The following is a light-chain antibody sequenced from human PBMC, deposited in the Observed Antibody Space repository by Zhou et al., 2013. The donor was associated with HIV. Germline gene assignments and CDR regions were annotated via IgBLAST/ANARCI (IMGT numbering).Light chain of an antibody. CDR1: QILTTS. V-gene: IGKV1-39*01. CDR2: GAS. J-gene: IGKJ4*01. CDR3: QHYSEFPLN. Sequence: IWMTQSPSSLSASVGDRVTITCRASQILTTSLNWYQQKLGKAPKLLIYGASNLVDGAPSRFSGSGSGTEFTLTIANLQPEDFATYFCQHYSEFPLNFGGGTKVEFK.